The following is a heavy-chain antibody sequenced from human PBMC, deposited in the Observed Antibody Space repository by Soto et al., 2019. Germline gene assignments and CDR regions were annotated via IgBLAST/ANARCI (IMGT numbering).Heavy chain of an antibody. V-gene: IGHV3-30-3*01. D-gene: IGHD5-12*01. CDR2: ISFDGANI. Sequence: QVQLVESGGGVVQPGTSLRLSCAASGFLFRNYAMHWVRQSPAKGLEWVAVISFDGANIFYAGAAKGRFTISRDNSKQTLYLQLDSLRPEDTGVYFCARDPYGGYIFDSWGQGTQVTLSS. CDR1: GFLFRNYA. CDR3: ARDPYGGYIFDS. J-gene: IGHJ4*02.